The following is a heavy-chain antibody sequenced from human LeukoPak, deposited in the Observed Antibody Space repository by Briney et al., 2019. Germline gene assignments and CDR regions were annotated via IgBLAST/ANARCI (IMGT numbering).Heavy chain of an antibody. Sequence: RGSLRLSCTASGFTFSTYNMNWVRQAPGKGLEWISCISSSSSSIYYADSVKGRFTISRDNAKNSLYLQMNSLRAEDTAVYYCARDGSVAGCDYWGQGTLVTVSS. CDR2: ISSSSSSI. CDR3: ARDGSVAGCDY. V-gene: IGHV3-48*04. J-gene: IGHJ4*02. D-gene: IGHD6-19*01. CDR1: GFTFSTYN.